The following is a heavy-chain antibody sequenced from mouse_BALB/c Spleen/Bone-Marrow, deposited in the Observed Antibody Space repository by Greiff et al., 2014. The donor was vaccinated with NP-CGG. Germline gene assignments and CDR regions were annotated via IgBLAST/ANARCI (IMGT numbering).Heavy chain of an antibody. Sequence: VQLQQSGAELAKPGASVKMSCKASGYTFTSYWMHWVKQRPGQGLEWIGYINPNTGYTEYNQKFKDKATLTADKSSSTVYMQLSSLTSEDSAVYYCARAPLLRLRNYFDYWGQGTTLTVSS. CDR3: ARAPLLRLRNYFDY. V-gene: IGHV1-7*01. CDR2: INPNTGYT. D-gene: IGHD1-2*01. CDR1: GYTFTSYW. J-gene: IGHJ2*01.